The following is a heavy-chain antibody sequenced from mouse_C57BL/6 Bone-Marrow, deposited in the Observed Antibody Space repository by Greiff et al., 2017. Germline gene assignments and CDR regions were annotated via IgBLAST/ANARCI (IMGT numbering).Heavy chain of an antibody. CDR3: ARSFMFAY. V-gene: IGHV1-85*01. J-gene: IGHJ3*01. CDR1: GYTFTSYD. Sequence: QVHVKQSGPELVKPGASVKLSCKASGYTFTSYDINWVKQRPGQGLEWIGWIYPRDGSTKYNEKFKGKATLTVDTSSSTAYMELHSLTSEDSAVYFCARSFMFAYWGQGTLVTVSA. D-gene: IGHD1-2*01. CDR2: IYPRDGST.